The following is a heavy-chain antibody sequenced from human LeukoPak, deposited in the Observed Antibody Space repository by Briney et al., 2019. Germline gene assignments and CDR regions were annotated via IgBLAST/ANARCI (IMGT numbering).Heavy chain of an antibody. J-gene: IGHJ4*02. D-gene: IGHD2-15*01. Sequence: ASVKVSCKASGYTFTSYGISWVRQAPGQGLEWMGWISAYNGNTNYAQKLQGRVTMTTDTSASTAYMELRSLRSDDTAVYYCARGELRYCSGGSCFGSDYWGQGTLVTVSS. CDR2: ISAYNGNT. V-gene: IGHV1-18*01. CDR1: GYTFTSYG. CDR3: ARGELRYCSGGSCFGSDY.